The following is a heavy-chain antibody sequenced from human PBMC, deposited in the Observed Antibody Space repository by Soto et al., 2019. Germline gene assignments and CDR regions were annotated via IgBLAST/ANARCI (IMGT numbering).Heavy chain of an antibody. CDR3: ARDRQEPTVDAYGDSTLEGGVVVGAPIVIDIPNPLQSLP. CDR1: GFTFSDYY. D-gene: IGHD4-17*01. Sequence: GGSLRLSCAASGFTFSDYYMSWIRQAPGKGLEWVSYIGSSGSTIYYADSVKGRFTISRDNAKNSLYLQMNSLRAEDTAVYYCARDRQEPTVDAYGDSTLEGGVVVGAPIVIDIPNPLQSLPWG. V-gene: IGHV3-11*01. J-gene: IGHJ5*02. CDR2: IGSSGSTI.